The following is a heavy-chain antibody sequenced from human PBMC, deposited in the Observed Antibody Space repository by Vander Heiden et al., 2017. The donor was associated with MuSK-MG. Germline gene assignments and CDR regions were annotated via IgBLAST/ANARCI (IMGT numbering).Heavy chain of an antibody. J-gene: IGHJ5*02. CDR2: INHSGST. CDR1: GGSFSGYY. Sequence: QVQLQQWGAGLLKPSETLSLTCAVYGGSFSGYYGSWIRKPRGKGLEWIGEINHSGSTNYNPSHKSRVTISVDTSKNQFSLKLSSVTAADKAVYYCARGKSVAGTLLWFDPWGQGTLVTVSS. V-gene: IGHV4-34*01. D-gene: IGHD6-19*01. CDR3: ARGKSVAGTLLWFDP.